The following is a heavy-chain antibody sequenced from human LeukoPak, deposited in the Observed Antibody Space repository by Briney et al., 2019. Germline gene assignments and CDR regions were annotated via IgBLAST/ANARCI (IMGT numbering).Heavy chain of an antibody. J-gene: IGHJ4*02. Sequence: ASVKVSCKASGYTFTSYGISWVRQAPGQGLEWMGIINPSGGSISYAQKFQGRVTMTRDTSTSTVYMELSSLRSEDTAVYYCARGGSYFLPDYWGQGTLVTVSS. CDR1: GYTFTSYG. CDR3: ARGGSYFLPDY. CDR2: INPSGGSI. V-gene: IGHV1-46*01. D-gene: IGHD1-26*01.